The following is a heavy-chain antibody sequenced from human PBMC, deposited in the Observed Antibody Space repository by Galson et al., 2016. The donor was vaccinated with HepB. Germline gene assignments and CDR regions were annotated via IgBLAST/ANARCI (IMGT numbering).Heavy chain of an antibody. Sequence: LSLTCTVSGGSISSDSYYWSWVRQPAGKGLEWIGRIYSSGITNYNPSLKSRITISVDTSKNQFSLKLSSVTAADTAVYYCARDRRWFDFWGQGTQVTVSS. J-gene: IGHJ4*02. CDR1: GGSISSDSYY. V-gene: IGHV4-61*02. CDR3: ARDRRWFDF. CDR2: IYSSGIT. D-gene: IGHD3-3*01.